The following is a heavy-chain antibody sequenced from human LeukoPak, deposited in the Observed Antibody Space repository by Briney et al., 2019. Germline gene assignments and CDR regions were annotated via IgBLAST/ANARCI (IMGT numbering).Heavy chain of an antibody. V-gene: IGHV5-51*01. J-gene: IGHJ4*02. CDR1: GYSFTTYW. CDR2: IYPDDSDT. CDR3: ARQEGAVAGTLLY. D-gene: IGHD6-19*01. Sequence: GESLKISCKGSGYSFTTYWIGWVRQMRGKGLEWMGIIYPDDSDTRYSPSFQGQVTISADKSTSTAYLQWSSLKASDTAMYYCARQEGAVAGTLLYWGQGTQVTVSS.